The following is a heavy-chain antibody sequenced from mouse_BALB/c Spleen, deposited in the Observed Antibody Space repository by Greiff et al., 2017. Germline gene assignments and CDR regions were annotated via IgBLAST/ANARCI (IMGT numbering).Heavy chain of an antibody. Sequence: QVQLQQPGAELVKPGASVKLSCKASGYTFTSYYMYWVKQRPGQGLEWIGGINPSNGGTNFNEKFKSKATLTVDKSSSTAYMQLSSLTSEDSAVYYCTRTTDYYAMDYWGQGTSVTVSS. D-gene: IGHD2-12*01. CDR1: GYTFTSYY. CDR3: TRTTDYYAMDY. J-gene: IGHJ4*01. V-gene: IGHV1S81*02. CDR2: INPSNGGT.